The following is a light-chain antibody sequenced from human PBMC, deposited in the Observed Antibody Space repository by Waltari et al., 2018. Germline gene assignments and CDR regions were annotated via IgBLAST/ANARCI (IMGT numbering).Light chain of an antibody. Sequence: EIVLTQSPGTLSLSPAERAPLSCRASQSVIGSYLAWYQQKPGQAPRLLIYGASNRATGIADRISGSGSGKDVTLTISRLESEDFEVDYCQLYGSDPETCGPGTKVE. CDR3: QLYGSDPET. J-gene: IGKJ1*01. V-gene: IGKV3-20*01. CDR2: GAS. CDR1: QSVIGSY.